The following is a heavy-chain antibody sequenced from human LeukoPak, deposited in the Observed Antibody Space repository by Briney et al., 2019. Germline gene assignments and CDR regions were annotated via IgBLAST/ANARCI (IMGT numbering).Heavy chain of an antibody. V-gene: IGHV4-4*09. Sequence: SETLSLTCTVSAGSISSYYWSWIRQPPGKGLEWIGYIYTSGSTNYNPSLKSRVTISVDTSKNQFSLKLSSVTAADTAVYYCARGRWELPFWGQGTLVTVSS. J-gene: IGHJ4*02. CDR2: IYTSGST. D-gene: IGHD1-26*01. CDR1: AGSISSYY. CDR3: ARGRWELPF.